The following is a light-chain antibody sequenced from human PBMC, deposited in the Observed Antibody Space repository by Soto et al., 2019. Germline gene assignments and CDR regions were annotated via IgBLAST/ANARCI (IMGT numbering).Light chain of an antibody. CDR2: DAS. CDR3: QQRSDWPLT. V-gene: IGKV3-11*01. Sequence: EIVLTQSPATLSLSPGERATLSCRASQSVSTYFAWYQQKPGQAPRLLIDDASKRATGIPARFSGSGSGTDFTLNISSLEPEDFAVYYCQQRSDWPLTFGQGTKVEF. CDR1: QSVSTY. J-gene: IGKJ1*01.